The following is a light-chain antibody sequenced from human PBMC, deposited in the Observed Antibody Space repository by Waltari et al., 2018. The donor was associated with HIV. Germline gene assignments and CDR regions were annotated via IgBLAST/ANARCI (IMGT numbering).Light chain of an antibody. Sequence: QSALTQPASVSGSPGQSITVSCTGTSSDVGAYDFVSWYQQTPDTAPKLVIYEVSYRPSGISNRFSGSKSGNTASLTISGLQTEDEADYYCSSFTTSNYLLFGGGTKVTVL. V-gene: IGLV2-14*01. J-gene: IGLJ2*01. CDR2: EVS. CDR3: SSFTTSNYLL. CDR1: SSDVGAYDF.